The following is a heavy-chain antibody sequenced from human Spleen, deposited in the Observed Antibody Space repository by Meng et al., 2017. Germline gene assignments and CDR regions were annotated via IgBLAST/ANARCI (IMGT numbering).Heavy chain of an antibody. CDR3: AKDIASNYERSRSYSPHYGMDV. V-gene: IGHV1-46*01. CDR2: INPSGGST. CDR1: GYTFTSYY. D-gene: IGHD3-10*01. J-gene: IGHJ6*02. Sequence: ASVKVSCKASGYTFTSYYMHWVRQAPGQGLEWMGIINPSGGSTSYAQKFQGRVTMTRDTSTSTVYMELSSLRAEDTALYYCAKDIASNYERSRSYSPHYGMDVWGQGTTVTVSS.